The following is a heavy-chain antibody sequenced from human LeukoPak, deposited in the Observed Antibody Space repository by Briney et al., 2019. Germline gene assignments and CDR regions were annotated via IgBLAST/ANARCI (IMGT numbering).Heavy chain of an antibody. CDR3: ARDNIAEMLFAFDI. D-gene: IGHD6-13*01. J-gene: IGHJ3*02. CDR1: GGSFSGYY. Sequence: SETLSLTCAVYGGSFSGYYWSWIRQPPGKGLEWIGEINHSGSTNYNPSLKSRVTISVDTSKNQFSLKLSSVTAADTAVYYCARDNIAEMLFAFDIWGQGTMVTVSS. CDR2: INHSGST. V-gene: IGHV4-34*01.